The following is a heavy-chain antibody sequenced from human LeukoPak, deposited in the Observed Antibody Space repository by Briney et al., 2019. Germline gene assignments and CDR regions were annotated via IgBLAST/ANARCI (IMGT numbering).Heavy chain of an antibody. CDR2: IRYDGSNK. D-gene: IGHD6-19*01. V-gene: IGHV3-30*02. Sequence: GGSLRLSCAASGFTFSSYCMHWVRQAPGKGLEWVAFIRYDGSNKYYADCVKGRFTTSRDNSKNTLYLQMNSVRAEDTAVYYCAKDRSQLTAVAGTYTDYWGQGTLVTVSS. CDR1: GFTFSSYC. CDR3: AKDRSQLTAVAGTYTDY. J-gene: IGHJ4*02.